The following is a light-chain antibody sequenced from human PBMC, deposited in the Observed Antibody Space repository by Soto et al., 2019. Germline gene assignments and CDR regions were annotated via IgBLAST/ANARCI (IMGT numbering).Light chain of an antibody. V-gene: IGLV1-40*01. CDR3: QSHDSSLNSWV. CDR1: SSNIGAGYD. CDR2: GNT. J-gene: IGLJ3*02. Sequence: QSVLTQPPSMSGAPGQRVTISCTGSSSNIGAGYDVHWYQLLPGTAPKLLIYGNTNRPSGVPDRSSGSKSGTSASLAITGLRAEDEADYYCQSHDSSLNSWVFGGGTKVTVL.